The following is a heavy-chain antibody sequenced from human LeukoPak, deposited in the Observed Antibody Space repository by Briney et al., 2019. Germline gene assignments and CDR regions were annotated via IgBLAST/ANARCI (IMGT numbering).Heavy chain of an antibody. CDR1: GYTFTGYY. V-gene: IGHV1-2*02. CDR2: INPNSGGT. J-gene: IGHJ4*02. Sequence: VATVKVSCKASGYTFTGYYMHWVRQAPGQGLEWMGWINPNSGGTNYAQKFQGRVTMTRDTSISTAYMELSRLRSDDTAVYCCTRSIVVVPAAFDYWGQGTLVTVSS. D-gene: IGHD2-2*01. CDR3: TRSIVVVPAAFDY.